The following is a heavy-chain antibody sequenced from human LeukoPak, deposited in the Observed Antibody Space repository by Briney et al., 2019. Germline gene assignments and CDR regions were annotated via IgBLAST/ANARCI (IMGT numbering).Heavy chain of an antibody. Sequence: ASVKVSCKASGGTFSSYAISWVRQAPGQGLEWMGGIIPIFGTANYAQKFQGRVTITADESASTAYMELSSLRSEDTAVYYCARDHSGWFSLLGYWGQGTLVTVSS. J-gene: IGHJ4*02. CDR2: IIPIFGTA. CDR1: GGTFSSYA. CDR3: ARDHSGWFSLLGY. V-gene: IGHV1-69*13. D-gene: IGHD6-19*01.